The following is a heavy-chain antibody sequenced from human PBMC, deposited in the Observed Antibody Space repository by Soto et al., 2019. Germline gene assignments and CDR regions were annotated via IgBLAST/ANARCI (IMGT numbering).Heavy chain of an antibody. CDR2: IYYSGST. Sequence: SETLSLTCTVSGGSISSGGYYWSWIRQHPGKGLEWIGYIYYSGSTYYNPSLKSRVTISVDTSKNQFSLKLSSVTAADTAVYYCARDGVSGTTNHYYYMDVGGKGTTGTVSS. CDR3: ARDGVSGTTNHYYYMDV. D-gene: IGHD1-7*01. CDR1: GGSISSGGYY. V-gene: IGHV4-31*03. J-gene: IGHJ6*03.